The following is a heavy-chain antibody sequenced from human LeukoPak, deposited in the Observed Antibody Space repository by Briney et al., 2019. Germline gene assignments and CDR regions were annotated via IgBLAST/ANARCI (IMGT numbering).Heavy chain of an antibody. CDR3: ARSRTGSGFLFDY. V-gene: IGHV1-2*02. CDR1: GYTFTGYY. D-gene: IGHD3-10*01. J-gene: IGHJ4*02. Sequence: VSVKVSCKASGYTFTGYYMHWVRQAPGQGLEWMGWINPNSGGTNYAQKFQGRVTMTRDTSISTAYMELSRLRSDDTAVYYCARSRTGSGFLFDYWGQGTLVTVSS. CDR2: INPNSGGT.